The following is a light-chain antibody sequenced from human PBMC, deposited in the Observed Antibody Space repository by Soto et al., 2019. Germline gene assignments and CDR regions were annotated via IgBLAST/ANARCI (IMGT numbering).Light chain of an antibody. CDR2: DAS. Sequence: DIQMTQSPSTLSASVGDRVTITCRASQSISSWLAWYQQKPGKAPKLLIYDASSLESGVPSRFSGSESGTEFALTTGSLQPDDFATYYCQQYNSYSFPYTFGQGTKLDIK. J-gene: IGKJ2*01. CDR1: QSISSW. V-gene: IGKV1-5*01. CDR3: QQYNSYSFPYT.